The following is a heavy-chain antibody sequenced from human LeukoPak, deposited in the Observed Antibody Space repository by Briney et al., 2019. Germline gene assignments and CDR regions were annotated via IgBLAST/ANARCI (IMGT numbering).Heavy chain of an antibody. J-gene: IGHJ3*02. CDR2: IYYSGST. V-gene: IGHV4-59*01. CDR1: GGSISSYY. Sequence: PSETLSLTCTVSGGSISSYYWSWIRQPPGKGLEWIGYIYYSGSTNYNPSLKSRVTISVDTSKNQFSLKLSSVTAADTAVYYCASVFRYSSGRHSPFDIWGQGTMVTVSS. CDR3: ASVFRYSSGRHSPFDI. D-gene: IGHD6-19*01.